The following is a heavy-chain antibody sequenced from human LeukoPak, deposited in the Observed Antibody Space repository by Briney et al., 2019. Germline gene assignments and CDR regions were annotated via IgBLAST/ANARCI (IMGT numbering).Heavy chain of an antibody. Sequence: PGGSLRLSCAASGFSFSSYWMTWVRQAPGKGLEWVANIKHDGSQTYYVDSVKGRFTISRDNAQNLLYLQMNSLRVEDTAVYYCVSTGSLLDYWGQGTLVTVSS. CDR1: GFSFSSYW. J-gene: IGHJ4*02. CDR3: VSTGSLLDY. D-gene: IGHD3-10*01. CDR2: IKHDGSQT. V-gene: IGHV3-7*01.